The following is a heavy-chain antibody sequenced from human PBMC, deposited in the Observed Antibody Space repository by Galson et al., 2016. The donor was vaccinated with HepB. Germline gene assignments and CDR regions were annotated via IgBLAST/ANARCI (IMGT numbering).Heavy chain of an antibody. CDR1: GASLNNTPYY. V-gene: IGHV4-39*01. J-gene: IGHJ5*01. CDR3: ASLKSANWFDS. Sequence: ETLSLTCTVSGASLNNTPYYWGWIRQPPGKGLDWIGSIFYSGSPNYNPSLKSRVTIPVDTSKNQFSLKLTSVTAADTAIYFCASLKSANWFDSWGQGTLVTVSS. CDR2: IFYSGSP.